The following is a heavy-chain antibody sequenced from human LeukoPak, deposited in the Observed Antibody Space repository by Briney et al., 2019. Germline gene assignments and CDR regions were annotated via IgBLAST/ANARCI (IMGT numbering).Heavy chain of an antibody. D-gene: IGHD4-23*01. Sequence: PSETLSLTCTVSGGSISSSSYYWGWIRQPPGKGLEWIGSIYYSGSTYYNPSLKSRVTISVDTSKNQFSLKLSSVTAADTAVYYCARDYGGNSYLPENAFDIWGQGTMVTVSS. CDR3: ARDYGGNSYLPENAFDI. J-gene: IGHJ3*02. CDR2: IYYSGST. V-gene: IGHV4-39*07. CDR1: GGSISSSSYY.